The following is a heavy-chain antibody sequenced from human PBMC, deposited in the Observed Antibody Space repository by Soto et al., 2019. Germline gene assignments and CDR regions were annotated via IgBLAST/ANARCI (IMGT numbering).Heavy chain of an antibody. CDR3: ARDTYSSSFP. Sequence: GASVKVSCKASGGTFSSYAISWVRQAPGQGLEWMGGIIPIFGNTNYAQKLQGRVNITADKSTSTAYMELRSLRSDDTAVYYCARDTYSSSFPWGQGTLVTVSS. J-gene: IGHJ5*02. D-gene: IGHD6-6*01. CDR1: GGTFSSYA. V-gene: IGHV1-69*06. CDR2: IIPIFGNT.